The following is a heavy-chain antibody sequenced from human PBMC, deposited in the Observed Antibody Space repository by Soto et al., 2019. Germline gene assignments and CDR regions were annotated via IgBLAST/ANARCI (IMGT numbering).Heavy chain of an antibody. CDR1: GFTFSSYG. CDR2: IWYDGSNK. Sequence: GGFLRLSCAASGFTFSSYGMHWVRQAPGKGTEWVAVIWYDGSNKYYADSVKGRFTISRDNSKNTLYLQMNSLRAEDTAVYYCARDRAIRGYYYGMDVWGQGTTVTVSS. CDR3: ARDRAIRGYYYGMDV. J-gene: IGHJ6*02. D-gene: IGHD3-16*01. V-gene: IGHV3-33*01.